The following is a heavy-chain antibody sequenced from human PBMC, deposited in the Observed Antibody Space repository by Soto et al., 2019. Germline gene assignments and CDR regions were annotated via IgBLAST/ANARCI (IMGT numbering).Heavy chain of an antibody. CDR1: GFTFSSYG. J-gene: IGHJ4*02. CDR2: ISYDGSNK. Sequence: GGSLRLSCAASGFTFSSYGMHWVRQAPGKGLEWVAVISYDGSNKYYADSVKGRFTIPRDNSKNTLYLQMNSLRAEDTAVYYCAKDHRSEQWLDKAYYFDYWGQGTLVTVSS. D-gene: IGHD6-19*01. CDR3: AKDHRSEQWLDKAYYFDY. V-gene: IGHV3-30*18.